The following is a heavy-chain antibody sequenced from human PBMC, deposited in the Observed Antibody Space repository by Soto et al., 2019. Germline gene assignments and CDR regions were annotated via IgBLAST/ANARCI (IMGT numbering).Heavy chain of an antibody. Sequence: ASVKVSFKASGYTFTSYYMHWVRQAPGQGLEWMGIINPSGGSTSYAQKFQGRVTMTRDTSTSTVYMELSSLRSEDTAVYYCARVPGNIVAPDAFDIWGQGTMVTVSS. CDR2: INPSGGST. D-gene: IGHD5-12*01. CDR3: ARVPGNIVAPDAFDI. J-gene: IGHJ3*02. CDR1: GYTFTSYY. V-gene: IGHV1-46*03.